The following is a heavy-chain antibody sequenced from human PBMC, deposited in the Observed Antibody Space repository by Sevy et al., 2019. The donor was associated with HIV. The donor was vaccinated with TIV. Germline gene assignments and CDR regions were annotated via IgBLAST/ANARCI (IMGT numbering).Heavy chain of an antibody. J-gene: IGHJ4*02. V-gene: IGHV1-2*02. CDR1: GYTFTDYY. CDR2: INPHIGGT. CDR3: ARGDSLVLPPATVDY. Sequence: ASVKVSCKASGYTFTDYYIHWVRQAPGQGLEWMGWINPHIGGTNFAQKFQGRVTMTRDTSISTAYLDLSRLRSDDTAIYYCARGDSLVLPPATVDYWGQGTLVTVSS. D-gene: IGHD2-15*01.